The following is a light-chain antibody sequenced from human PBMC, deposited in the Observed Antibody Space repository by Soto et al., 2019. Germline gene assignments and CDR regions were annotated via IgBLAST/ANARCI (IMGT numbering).Light chain of an antibody. CDR1: QGVRGGY. J-gene: IGKJ4*01. V-gene: IGKV3-20*01. Sequence: EIVLTQSPGTLSLSPGARGTLSCRASQGVRGGYLAWYQQKPRQAPRRVIYGASSRATGIPDRFSGSGSGTDFTLTISRLEPEDFSVDYCQQYGTSPPVSFGGGTKVEIK. CDR3: QQYGTSPPVS. CDR2: GAS.